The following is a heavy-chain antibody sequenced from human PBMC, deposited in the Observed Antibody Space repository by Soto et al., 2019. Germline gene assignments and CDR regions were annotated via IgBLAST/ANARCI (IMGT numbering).Heavy chain of an antibody. V-gene: IGHV3-30*18. Sequence: PGGSLRLSCAASGFTFSGYGMHWVRQAPGKGLEWVAVISNDGSNKYYVDSVKGRFTISRDNAKNSLYLQMNSLRAEDTALYYCAKDIGALHTYYDFWSGYPYYYGMDVWGQGTTVTVSS. D-gene: IGHD3-3*01. J-gene: IGHJ6*02. CDR2: ISNDGSNK. CDR3: AKDIGALHTYYDFWSGYPYYYGMDV. CDR1: GFTFSGYG.